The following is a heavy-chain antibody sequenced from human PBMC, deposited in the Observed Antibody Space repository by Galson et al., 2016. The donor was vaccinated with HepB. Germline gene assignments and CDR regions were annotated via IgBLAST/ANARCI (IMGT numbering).Heavy chain of an antibody. V-gene: IGHV1-3*01. J-gene: IGHJ6*02. CDR3: AKETHLLAAAGYYYYYYYGMDV. Sequence: SVKVSCKASGYTFTGYAMHWVRQAPGQRLEWMGWINVGNGNTKYSQKFQGRVTITRDTSASIVYMELSSLRSEDTDVYYCAKETHLLAAAGYYYYYYYGMDVWGQGTTVTVSS. D-gene: IGHD6-13*01. CDR2: INVGNGNT. CDR1: GYTFTGYA.